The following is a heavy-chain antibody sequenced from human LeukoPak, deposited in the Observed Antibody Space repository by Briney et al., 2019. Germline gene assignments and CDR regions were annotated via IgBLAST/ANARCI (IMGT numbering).Heavy chain of an antibody. CDR2: IYYSGST. J-gene: IGHJ4*02. Sequence: TSETLSLTCTVSGGSISSSSYYWGWIRQPPGKGLEWIGSIYYSGSTYYNPSLKSRVTISVDTSKNQFSLKLSSVTAADTAVYYCARHPSLLWFGELAAPYFDYWGQGTLVTVSS. D-gene: IGHD3-10*01. CDR3: ARHPSLLWFGELAAPYFDY. V-gene: IGHV4-39*01. CDR1: GGSISSSSYY.